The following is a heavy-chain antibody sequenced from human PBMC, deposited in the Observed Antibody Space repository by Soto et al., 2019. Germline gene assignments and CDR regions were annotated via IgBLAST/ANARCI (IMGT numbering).Heavy chain of an antibody. CDR2: IYYSGST. D-gene: IGHD3-10*01. J-gene: IGHJ4*02. CDR3: ARDDYGSGSY. V-gene: IGHV4-31*03. CDR1: GGSISSGGYY. Sequence: SETLSLTCTVSGGSISSGGYYWSWIRQHPGKGLEWIGYIYYSGSTYYNPSLKSRVTISVDTSKNQFSLKLSSVTAADTAVYYCARDDYGSGSYWGQGTLVTVSS.